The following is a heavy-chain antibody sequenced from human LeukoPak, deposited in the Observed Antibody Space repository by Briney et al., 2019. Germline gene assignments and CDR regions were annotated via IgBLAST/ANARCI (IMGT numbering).Heavy chain of an antibody. CDR1: GFTLSDHW. V-gene: IGHV3-74*01. CDR2: IKIDGSTK. Sequence: GGSLRLSCAASGFTLSDHWMHWVRQAPGKGLVSVALIKIDGSTKTLADSVKGRFTISRDNAKNTLYLQMNTLRAEDTAVYYCVSIPGDWGQGILVTVSS. D-gene: IGHD7-27*01. CDR3: VSIPGD. J-gene: IGHJ4*02.